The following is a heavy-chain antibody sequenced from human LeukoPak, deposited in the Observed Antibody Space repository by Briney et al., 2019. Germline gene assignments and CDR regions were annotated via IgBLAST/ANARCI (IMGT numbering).Heavy chain of an antibody. V-gene: IGHV1-8*01. J-gene: IGHJ3*02. CDR1: GYNFTSYD. Sequence: GASVKVSCKASGYNFTSYDINWVRRATGQGLEWMGWMNPNSGNTGYAQKFQGRVTMTRNTSISTAYMELSSLRSEDTAVYYCAREYYYDSSGSDAFDIWGQGTMVSVSS. CDR2: MNPNSGNT. CDR3: AREYYYDSSGSDAFDI. D-gene: IGHD3-22*01.